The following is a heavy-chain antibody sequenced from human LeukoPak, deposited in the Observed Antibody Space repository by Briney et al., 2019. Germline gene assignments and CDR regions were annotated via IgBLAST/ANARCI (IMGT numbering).Heavy chain of an antibody. V-gene: IGHV4-61*02. CDR3: ARSELNDYFKY. J-gene: IGHJ4*02. CDR2: ISSSGST. Sequence: SETLSLTCTVSGDSISSGDYYWSWIRQPAGKGLEWIGRISSSGSTNYNPSLKSRVTISVDTSKNQFSLKLSSVTAADTAMYYCARSELNDYFKYWGQGILVTVST. CDR1: GDSISSGDYY. D-gene: IGHD1-7*01.